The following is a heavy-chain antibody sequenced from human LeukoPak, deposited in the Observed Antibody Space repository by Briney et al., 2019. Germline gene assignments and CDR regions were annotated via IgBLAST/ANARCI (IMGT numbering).Heavy chain of an antibody. Sequence: SETLSLTCIVSGGSISSSSYYWGWIRQPPGKGLEWIGNIYYSGSTYYNSSLKSRVTISVDTSKNQFSLKLSSVTAADTAVYYCARGLDTNDWSDAFDIWGQGTMVTVSS. V-gene: IGHV4-39*07. D-gene: IGHD2-21*01. CDR1: GGSISSSSYY. J-gene: IGHJ3*02. CDR2: IYYSGST. CDR3: ARGLDTNDWSDAFDI.